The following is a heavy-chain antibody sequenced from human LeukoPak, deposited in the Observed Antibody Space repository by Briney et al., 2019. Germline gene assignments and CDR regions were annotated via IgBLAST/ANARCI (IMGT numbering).Heavy chain of an antibody. J-gene: IGHJ4*02. V-gene: IGHV4-4*02. CDR1: GGSISSSNW. CDR2: IYYSGST. D-gene: IGHD6-13*01. CDR3: ACSIAAAGPYFDY. Sequence: SGTLSLTCAVSGGSISSSNWWSWVRQPPGKGLEWIGYIYYSGSTNYNPSLKSRVTISVDTSKNQFSLKLSSVTAADTAVYYCACSIAAAGPYFDYWGQGTLVTVSS.